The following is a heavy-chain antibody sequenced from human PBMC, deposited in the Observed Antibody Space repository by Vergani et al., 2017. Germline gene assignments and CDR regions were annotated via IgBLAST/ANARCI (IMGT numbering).Heavy chain of an antibody. J-gene: IGHJ4*02. CDR2: ISGSGGST. CDR1: GFTFSSYA. V-gene: IGHV3-23*01. D-gene: IGHD6-19*01. Sequence: EVQLLESGGGLVQPGGSLRLSCAASGFTFSSYAMSWVRQAPGTGLEWVSAISGSGGSTYYADSVKARFTISRDNSKNTLYLQMNSLIAEDTAVYYCAKDLGSGWYPTISDYFDYWGQGTLVTVSS. CDR3: AKDLGSGWYPTISDYFDY.